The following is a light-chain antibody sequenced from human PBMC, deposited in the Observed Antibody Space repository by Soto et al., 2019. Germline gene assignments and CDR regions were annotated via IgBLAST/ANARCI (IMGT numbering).Light chain of an antibody. V-gene: IGKV3-20*01. J-gene: IGKJ3*01. CDR1: QSFSSSY. Sequence: EIVLTQSPGTLSLSPGERATLSCRASQSFSSSYLAWYQQKPGQAPRLLIYGASSRDTGIPDRFSGSGSGTDFTLTISRLEPEDFAVYYCQQYGSSPFTFGPGTKVDI. CDR3: QQYGSSPFT. CDR2: GAS.